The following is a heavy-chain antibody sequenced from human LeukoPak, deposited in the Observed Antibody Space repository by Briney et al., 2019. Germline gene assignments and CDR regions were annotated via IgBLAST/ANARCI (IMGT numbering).Heavy chain of an antibody. CDR2: INSNGAVI. D-gene: IGHD5-12*01. CDR3: ARDPDGGYDFDY. Sequence: GGSLRLSCAASGFSFSDYGMNWVRRAPGKGLEWLSHINSNGAVISYADSVKGRFTISRDTAKSSLYLQMNSLQIEDTAIYFCARDPDGGYDFDYWGQGTLVTVSS. J-gene: IGHJ4*02. V-gene: IGHV3-48*01. CDR1: GFSFSDYG.